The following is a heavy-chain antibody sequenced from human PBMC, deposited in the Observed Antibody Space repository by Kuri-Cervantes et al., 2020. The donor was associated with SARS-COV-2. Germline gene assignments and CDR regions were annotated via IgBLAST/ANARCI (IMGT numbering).Heavy chain of an antibody. V-gene: IGHV4-59*08. Sequence: GSLRLSCTVSGGSISSYYWSWIRQPPGKGLEWIGYIYYSGSTNYNPSLKSRVTISVDTSNNQFSLKLSSVTASDTAVYYCARHASYCRGDCYLRWFGPWGQGSLVT. CDR3: ARHASYCRGDCYLRWFGP. CDR2: IYYSGST. D-gene: IGHD2-21*01. J-gene: IGHJ5*02. CDR1: GGSISSYY.